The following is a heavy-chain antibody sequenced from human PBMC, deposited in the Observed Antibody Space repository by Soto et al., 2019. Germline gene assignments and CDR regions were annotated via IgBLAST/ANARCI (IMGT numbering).Heavy chain of an antibody. J-gene: IGHJ6*02. V-gene: IGHV3-43*01. CDR2: ITWNGANT. Sequence: GGSLRLSCAASGFTLDDYAMHWVRQAPGKGLEWVSLITWNGANTYYADSVKGRFTISRDGTTKSVSLQMTSLKREDTGLYYCARETLSYGSALDVWGQGTTVTVPS. CDR1: GFTLDDYA. D-gene: IGHD3-16*01. CDR3: ARETLSYGSALDV.